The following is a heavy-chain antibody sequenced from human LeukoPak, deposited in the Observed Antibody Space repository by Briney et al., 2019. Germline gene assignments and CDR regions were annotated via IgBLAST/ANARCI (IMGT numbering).Heavy chain of an antibody. D-gene: IGHD3-9*01. CDR2: IWYDGSQR. J-gene: IGHJ1*01. Sequence: GGSLRLSCAASGFTFNTYAMNWVRQAPGKGLEWVAAIWYDGSQRYYADSVKGRFTISRDNSKKTVYLQMNSLRAEDTAVYYCASDAVRYPLDWGQGTLVTVSS. CDR1: GFTFNTYA. CDR3: ASDAVRYPLD. V-gene: IGHV3-33*08.